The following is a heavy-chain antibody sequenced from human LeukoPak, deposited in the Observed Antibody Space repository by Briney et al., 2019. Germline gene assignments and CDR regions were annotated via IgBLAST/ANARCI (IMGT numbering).Heavy chain of an antibody. V-gene: IGHV3-23*01. D-gene: IGHD1-26*01. CDR1: GFTFSSYA. CDR2: ISGSGGST. Sequence: GGSLRLSCAASGFTFSSYAMSWVRQAPGKGLEWVSAISGSGGSTYYADSVKGRFTISRDNSKNTLYLQMNSLRAEDTAVYYCARADSGSYYRDYYFDYWGQGTLVTVSS. CDR3: ARADSGSYYRDYYFDY. J-gene: IGHJ4*02.